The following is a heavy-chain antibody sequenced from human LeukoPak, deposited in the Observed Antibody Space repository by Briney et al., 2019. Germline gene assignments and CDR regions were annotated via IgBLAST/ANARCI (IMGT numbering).Heavy chain of an antibody. CDR3: AKSPIVPASWVRPGFDY. D-gene: IGHD2-2*01. Sequence: PGGSLRLSCAASGFTFSSYAMSWVRQAPGKGLEWVSAISGSGGSTYYADSVRGRFTFSRDNSQNTLYLQMTSLTVDDTAVYYCAKSPIVPASWVRPGFDYWGQGTLVIVSS. V-gene: IGHV3-23*01. CDR1: GFTFSSYA. CDR2: ISGSGGST. J-gene: IGHJ4*02.